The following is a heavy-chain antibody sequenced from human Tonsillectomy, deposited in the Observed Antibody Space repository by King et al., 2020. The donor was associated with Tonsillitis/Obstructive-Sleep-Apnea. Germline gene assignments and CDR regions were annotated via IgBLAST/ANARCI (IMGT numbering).Heavy chain of an antibody. CDR3: ARDNGPGAIGSDAFDI. Sequence: VQLVESGGGLVKPGGSLRLSCAASGFTFSNYNMNWVRQAPGKGLEWVSSISSSSRYIYYADSLKGRFTISRDNAKTSLYLQMNSLRAEDTAVYYCARDNGPGAIGSDAFDIWGQGTMVTVSS. V-gene: IGHV3-21*01. D-gene: IGHD2-2*02. J-gene: IGHJ3*02. CDR1: GFTFSNYN. CDR2: ISSSSRYI.